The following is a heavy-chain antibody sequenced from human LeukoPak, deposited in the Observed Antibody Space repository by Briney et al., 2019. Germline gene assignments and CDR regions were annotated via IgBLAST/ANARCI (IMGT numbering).Heavy chain of an antibody. V-gene: IGHV3-30*04. CDR1: GLTFSSHA. CDR2: ISYDGRNT. CDR3: AKAVIPGAVPGLVDS. J-gene: IGHJ5*02. Sequence: GRSLRLSCAASGLTFSSHAMHWVRGAPGKGLGWVAVISYDGRNTYYANSVKGRFTISRDNSKNTVYLEMNSLGPDDSALFYCAKAVIPGAVPGLVDSWGQGTLVTVSS. D-gene: IGHD1-26*01.